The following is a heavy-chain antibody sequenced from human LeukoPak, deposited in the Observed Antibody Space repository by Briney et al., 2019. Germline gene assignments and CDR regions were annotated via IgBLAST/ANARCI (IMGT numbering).Heavy chain of an antibody. CDR1: GGSFSGYY. Sequence: SETLSLTCAVYGGSFSGYYWSWIRQPPGKGLEWIGEINHSGSTNYNPSLKSRVTISVDTSKNQFSLKLGSVTAADTAVYYCARGLYDFWSGYYTGRFDYWGQGTLVTVSS. J-gene: IGHJ4*02. CDR3: ARGLYDFWSGYYTGRFDY. D-gene: IGHD3-3*01. CDR2: INHSGST. V-gene: IGHV4-34*01.